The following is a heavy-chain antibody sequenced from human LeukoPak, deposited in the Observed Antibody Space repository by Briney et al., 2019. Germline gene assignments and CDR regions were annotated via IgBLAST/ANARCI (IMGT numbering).Heavy chain of an antibody. CDR1: GGSVSSSAYY. J-gene: IGHJ5*02. CDR3: ASFLSSGYYQTWYDP. CDR2: IYYSGST. D-gene: IGHD3-22*01. Sequence: SETLSLTCTVSGGSVSSSAYYWGWIRQPPEKGLEWIGNIYYSGSTYYNPSLKSRVTISIDTSKNQFSLKLSSVTAADTAVYYCASFLSSGYYQTWYDPWGQGTLVTVSS. V-gene: IGHV4-39*07.